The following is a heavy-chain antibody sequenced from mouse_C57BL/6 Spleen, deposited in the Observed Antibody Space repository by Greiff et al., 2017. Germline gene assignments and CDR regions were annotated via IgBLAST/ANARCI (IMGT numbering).Heavy chain of an antibody. V-gene: IGHV1-26*01. Sequence: VQLQQSGPELVKPGASVKISCKASGYTFTDYYMNWVKQSPGTSLEWIGDINPNTGGTSYNQKFKGKATLTVDQSSSTAYMELRSLTSEDSAVYYCARVYDGYIFDDWGQGSTRTVAS. CDR2: INPNTGGT. CDR3: ARVYDGYIFDD. J-gene: IGHJ2*01. CDR1: GYTFTDYY. D-gene: IGHD2-3*01.